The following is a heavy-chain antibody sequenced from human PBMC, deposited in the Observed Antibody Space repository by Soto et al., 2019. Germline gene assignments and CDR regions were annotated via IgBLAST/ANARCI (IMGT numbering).Heavy chain of an antibody. CDR1: GDSVSSYY. Sequence: QVQLQESGPGLVKPSETLSLTCSVSGDSVSSYYWSWIRQPPGKGLEWIGYVYYDGSTNYNPSLETRFTISIDTSKNQVSLKLNSVTAADTAVYHCARVRRSPTVYYGLDVWGQGTTVAVSS. D-gene: IGHD1-26*01. J-gene: IGHJ6*02. V-gene: IGHV4-59*02. CDR2: VYYDGST. CDR3: ARVRRSPTVYYGLDV.